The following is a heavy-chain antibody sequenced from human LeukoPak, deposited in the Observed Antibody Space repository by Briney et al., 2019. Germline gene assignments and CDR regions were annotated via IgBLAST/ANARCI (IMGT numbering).Heavy chain of an antibody. CDR2: INSDGSST. Sequence: GGSLRLSCAASGFTFSSYEMNWVRQAPGKGLVWVSRINSDGSSTSYADSVKGRFTISRDNAKNTLYLQMNSLRAEDTAVYYCARDSRSIGIWFDPWGQGTLVTVSS. J-gene: IGHJ5*02. CDR1: GFTFSSYE. D-gene: IGHD2-2*01. CDR3: ARDSRSIGIWFDP. V-gene: IGHV3-74*01.